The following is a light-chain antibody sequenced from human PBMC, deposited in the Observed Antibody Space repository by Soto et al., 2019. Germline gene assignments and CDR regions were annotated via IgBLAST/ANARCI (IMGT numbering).Light chain of an antibody. CDR1: SSDVGGYNY. J-gene: IGLJ1*01. CDR3: CSYAGSYV. Sequence: QSALTQPRSVSGSPGQSVTISCTGTSSDVGGYNYVSWYQHHPGKAPKLMIYDVSKRPSGVPDRFSGSKSGNTASLTISGLQAGDEADYYCCSYAGSYVFGTGTKLTVL. CDR2: DVS. V-gene: IGLV2-11*01.